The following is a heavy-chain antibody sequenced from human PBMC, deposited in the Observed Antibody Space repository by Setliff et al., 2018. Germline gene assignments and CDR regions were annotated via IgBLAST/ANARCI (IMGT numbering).Heavy chain of an antibody. Sequence: PGGYLRLSCAASGFTFSSYSMNWVRQAPGKGLEWVSYISGSGSTIYYADSVKGRFTISRDNAKTSLYLQMNSLRADDTAVYYCARLRAPGSHGLDPWGQGTLVTVSS. CDR2: ISGSGSTI. V-gene: IGHV3-48*01. D-gene: IGHD3-10*01. J-gene: IGHJ5*02. CDR3: ARLRAPGSHGLDP. CDR1: GFTFSSYS.